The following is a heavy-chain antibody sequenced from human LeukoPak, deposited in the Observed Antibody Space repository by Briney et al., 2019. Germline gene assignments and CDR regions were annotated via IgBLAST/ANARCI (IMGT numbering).Heavy chain of an antibody. CDR3: AKAISDIVVVPAAIGPYYYYYGMDV. V-gene: IGHV3-23*01. J-gene: IGHJ6*02. Sequence: TGGSLRLSCAASGFTVSSNYMSWVRQAPGKGLEWVSAISGSGGSTYYADSVKGRFTISRDNSKNTLYLQMNSLRAEDTAVYYCAKAISDIVVVPAAIGPYYYYYGMDVWGQGTTVTVSS. CDR1: GFTVSSNY. CDR2: ISGSGGST. D-gene: IGHD2-2*02.